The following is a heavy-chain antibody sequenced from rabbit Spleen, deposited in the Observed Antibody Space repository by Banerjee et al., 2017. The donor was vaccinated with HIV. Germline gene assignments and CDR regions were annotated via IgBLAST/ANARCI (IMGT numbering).Heavy chain of an antibody. V-gene: IGHV1S45*01. J-gene: IGHJ4*01. CDR3: ARDLVAVIGWNFNL. CDR2: IYVGSGGGT. CDR1: GFSFSSSYW. Sequence: QEQLEESGGGLVKPGASLTLTCTASGFSFSSSYWICRVRQAPGKGLEWIACIYVGSGGGTKYATWAKGRFTISRASSTTVFLQMTSLTAADTATYFCARDLVAVIGWNFNLWGQGTLVTVS. D-gene: IGHD1-1*01.